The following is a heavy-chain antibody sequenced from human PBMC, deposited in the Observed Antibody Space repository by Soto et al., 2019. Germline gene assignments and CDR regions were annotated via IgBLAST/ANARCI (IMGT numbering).Heavy chain of an antibody. D-gene: IGHD1-1*01. Sequence: LAPIGSGATLTFRSFLRCWMDPPPGEGLEWIGGIYYSGLANYNPSLSSRATMSVDTSRNQFFLNVTSVTAADTAVYYSLRHLHANLSSYSWCQG. CDR3: LRHLHANLSSYS. J-gene: IGHJ5*01. V-gene: IGHV4-39*01. CDR1: GATLTFRSFL. CDR2: IYYSGLA.